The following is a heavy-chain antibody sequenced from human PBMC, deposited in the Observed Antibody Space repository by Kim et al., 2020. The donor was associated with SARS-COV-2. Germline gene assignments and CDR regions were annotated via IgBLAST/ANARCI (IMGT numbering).Heavy chain of an antibody. V-gene: IGHV3-23*01. CDR3: AKARWLLLHVYRGFSTGYFDL. CDR1: GFTFSSYA. J-gene: IGHJ2*01. CDR2: ISGSGGST. Sequence: GGSLRLSCAASGFTFSSYAMSWVRQAPGKGLEWVSAISGSGGSTYYADSVKGRFTISRDNSKNTLYLQMNSLRAEDTAVYYCAKARWLLLHVYRGFSTGYFDLWGRGTLVTVSS. D-gene: IGHD2-15*01.